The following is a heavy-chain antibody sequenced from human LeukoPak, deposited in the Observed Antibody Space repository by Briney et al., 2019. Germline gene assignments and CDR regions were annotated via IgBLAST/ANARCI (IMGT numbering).Heavy chain of an antibody. Sequence: ASVKVSCKASGYTFTSYAMNWVRQAPGQGLEWMGWINTNTGNPTYAQGFTGRFVFSLGTSVSTAYLQISSLKAEDTAVYYCARVGQRWLQFSAFDYWGQGTLVTVSS. CDR2: INTNTGNP. V-gene: IGHV7-4-1*02. CDR1: GYTFTSYA. D-gene: IGHD5-24*01. CDR3: ARVGQRWLQFSAFDY. J-gene: IGHJ4*02.